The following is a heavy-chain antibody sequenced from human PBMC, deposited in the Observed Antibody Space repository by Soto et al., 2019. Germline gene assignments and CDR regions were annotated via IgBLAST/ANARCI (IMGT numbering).Heavy chain of an antibody. V-gene: IGHV4-4*02. D-gene: IGHD1-1*01. Sequence: SSETLSLTCTVSGVSINNDDWWAWVRQPPGKGLEWIGHIYDTGSYKYNPSLKSRVMMSADKSKKQFSLKLRSVTAADTAVYYCVRDGTKTLRDWFDPWGQGISVTVSS. CDR2: IYDTGSY. CDR3: VRDGTKTLRDWFDP. CDR1: GVSINNDDW. J-gene: IGHJ5*02.